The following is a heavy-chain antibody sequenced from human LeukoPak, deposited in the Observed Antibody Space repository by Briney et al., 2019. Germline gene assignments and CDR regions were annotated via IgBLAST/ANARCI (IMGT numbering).Heavy chain of an antibody. CDR1: GGSISSGSYH. CDR2: IYTSGST. V-gene: IGHV4-61*02. Sequence: TSETLSLTCTVSGGSISSGSYHWSWIRQPAGKGLEWIGRIYTSGSTNYNPSLKSRVTISVDTPKNQFSLKLSSVTAADTAVYYCARHRRNRFAVAGTGYFDYWGQGTLVTVSS. CDR3: ARHRRNRFAVAGTGYFDY. D-gene: IGHD6-19*01. J-gene: IGHJ4*02.